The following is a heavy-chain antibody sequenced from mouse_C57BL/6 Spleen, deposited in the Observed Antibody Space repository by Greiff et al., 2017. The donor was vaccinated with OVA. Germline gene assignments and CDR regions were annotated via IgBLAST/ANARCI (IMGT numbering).Heavy chain of an antibody. D-gene: IGHD2-5*01. V-gene: IGHV5-4*03. CDR3: ARRSNYAYAMDY. Sequence: EVKLQESGGGLVKPGGSLKLSCAASGFTFSSYAMSWVRQTPEKRLEWVATISDGGSYTYYPDNVKGRFTISRDNAKNNLYLQMSHLKSEDTAMYYCARRSNYAYAMDYWGQGTSVTVSS. CDR1: GFTFSSYA. CDR2: ISDGGSYT. J-gene: IGHJ4*01.